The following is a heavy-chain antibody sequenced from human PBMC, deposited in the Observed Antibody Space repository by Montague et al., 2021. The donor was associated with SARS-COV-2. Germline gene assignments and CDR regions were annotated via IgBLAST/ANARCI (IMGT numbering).Heavy chain of an antibody. CDR1: RGSFSGFF. D-gene: IGHD3-16*01. J-gene: IGHJ3*02. Sequence: SETRSLTCAVYRGSFSGFFWTWIRQAPGKGLEWIGEITDEGKTNXXPSLKARVAMSVDKSKNHISLALRSVTAADTAVYYCARGRPVRGTLRHFEWLTSGAMDIWGQGTLVTVSS. CDR2: ITDEGKT. V-gene: IGHV4-34*01. CDR3: ARGRPVRGTLRHFEWLTSGAMDI.